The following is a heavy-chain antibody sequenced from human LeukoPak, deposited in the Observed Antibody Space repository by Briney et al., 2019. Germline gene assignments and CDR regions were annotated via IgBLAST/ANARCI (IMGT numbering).Heavy chain of an antibody. CDR3: ATNPPGIAVAGNGNFDN. V-gene: IGHV3-9*01. D-gene: IGHD6-19*01. Sequence: QSGGSLRLSCAASGFTFDHYAMHWARQAPGKGLEWASGITWNSDAIGYADSVKGRFTISRDNAKNSLYLQMQSLRPEDTAFYYCATNPPGIAVAGNGNFDNWGQGTLVTVSS. J-gene: IGHJ4*02. CDR1: GFTFDHYA. CDR2: ITWNSDAI.